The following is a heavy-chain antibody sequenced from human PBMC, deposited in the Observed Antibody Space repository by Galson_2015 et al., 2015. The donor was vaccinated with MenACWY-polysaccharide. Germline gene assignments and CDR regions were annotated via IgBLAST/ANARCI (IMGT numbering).Heavy chain of an antibody. CDR3: ASPGLSTRRTSDVDY. CDR2: VSASGAVT. CDR1: GFTFSSYP. V-gene: IGHV3-23*01. D-gene: IGHD5/OR15-5a*01. J-gene: IGHJ4*02. Sequence: SLRLSCAASGFTFSSYPMSWVRQAPGKGLEWVSGVSASGAVTYYADSGKGRFTISRDNSKNTLYLQMNSLRAADTAVYYCASPGLSTRRTSDVDYWGQGTLVTVSS.